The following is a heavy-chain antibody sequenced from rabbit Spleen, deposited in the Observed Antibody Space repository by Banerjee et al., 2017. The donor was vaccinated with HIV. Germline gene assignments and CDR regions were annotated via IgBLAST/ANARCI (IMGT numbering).Heavy chain of an antibody. CDR2: INMVTGKS. CDR1: GFDFSNKAV. V-gene: IGHV1S45*01. D-gene: IGHD8-1*01. Sequence: QEQLVESGGGLVRPEGSLKLSCTASGFDFSNKAVMCWVRQAPGKGLEWITCINMVTGKSVYASWAKGRFIMSRTSSTKVTLQMTSLTAADTATYFCARDTGTSFSSYGMDLWGPGTLVTVS. CDR3: ARDTGTSFSSYGMDL. J-gene: IGHJ6*01.